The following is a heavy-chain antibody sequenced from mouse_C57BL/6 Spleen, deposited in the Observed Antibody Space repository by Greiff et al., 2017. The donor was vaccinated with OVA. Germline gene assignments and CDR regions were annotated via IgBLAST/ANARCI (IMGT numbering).Heavy chain of an antibody. D-gene: IGHD1-1*01. Sequence: EVKLVESEGGLVQPGSSMKLSCTASGFTFSDYYMAWVRQVTEKGLEWVANINYDGSSTYYLDSLKSRFIISRDNAKNILYLQISSLKSEDTATYYCARIGSSYDRYFDVWGTGTTVTVSS. CDR1: GFTFSDYY. CDR3: ARIGSSYDRYFDV. CDR2: INYDGSST. J-gene: IGHJ1*03. V-gene: IGHV5-16*01.